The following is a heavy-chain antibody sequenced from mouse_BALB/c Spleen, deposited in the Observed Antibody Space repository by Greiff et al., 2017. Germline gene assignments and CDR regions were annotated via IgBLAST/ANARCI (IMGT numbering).Heavy chain of an antibody. D-gene: IGHD1-2*01. CDR3: GFQYYGYVGY. CDR2: ISYSGST. V-gene: IGHV3-2*02. J-gene: IGHJ2*01. Sequence: EVQLQQSGPGLVKPSHSLSLTCTVTGYSITSDYAWNWIRQFPGNKLELMGYISYSGSTSYNPSLKSRISLTLATTKNQFYLQLNSVTTEDTDTYNCGFQYYGYVGYWGEGTTLTVSA. CDR1: GYSITSDYA.